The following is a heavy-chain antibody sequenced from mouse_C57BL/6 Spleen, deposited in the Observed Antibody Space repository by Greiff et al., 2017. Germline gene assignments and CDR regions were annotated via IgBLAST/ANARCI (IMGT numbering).Heavy chain of an antibody. CDR1: GFTFSDYG. Sequence: EVKLVESGGGLVKPGGSLKLSCAASGFTFSDYGMHWVRQAPEKGLEWVAYISSGSSTIYYADTVKGRFTISRDNAKNTLFLQMTSLRSEDTAMYYCARNRATVVGDYFDYWGQGTTLTVSS. CDR3: ARNRATVVGDYFDY. V-gene: IGHV5-17*01. CDR2: ISSGSSTI. J-gene: IGHJ2*01. D-gene: IGHD1-1*01.